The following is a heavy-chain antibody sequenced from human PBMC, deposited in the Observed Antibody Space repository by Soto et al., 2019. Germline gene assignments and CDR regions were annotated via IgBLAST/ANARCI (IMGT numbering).Heavy chain of an antibody. J-gene: IGHJ3*02. CDR1: GYNFTSYG. Sequence: QVQLVQSGADVKKPGASVKVSCKASGYNFTSYGISWVRQAPGQGLEWMGWISAHNDRTKYARTFQDRVTMTTEPPTSTVDMELGSLRSDDTAVYYCARDLYYSTGRYFDHDGFDIWGQGTVVTVSS. V-gene: IGHV1-18*01. CDR3: ARDLYYSTGRYFDHDGFDI. CDR2: ISAHNDRT. D-gene: IGHD6-19*01.